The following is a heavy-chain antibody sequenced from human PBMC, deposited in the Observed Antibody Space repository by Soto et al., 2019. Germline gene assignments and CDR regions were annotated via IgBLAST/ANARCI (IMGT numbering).Heavy chain of an antibody. CDR3: ARVRELTTVVTHYYYYGMDV. CDR1: GYTFTSYG. V-gene: IGHV1-18*04. D-gene: IGHD4-17*01. J-gene: IGHJ6*02. Sequence: ASVKVSCKASGYTFTSYGISWVRQAPGQGLEWMGWISAYNGNTNYAQKLQSRVTMTTDTSTSTAYMELRSLRSDDTAAYYCARVRELTTVVTHYYYYGMDVWGQGTTVTVSS. CDR2: ISAYNGNT.